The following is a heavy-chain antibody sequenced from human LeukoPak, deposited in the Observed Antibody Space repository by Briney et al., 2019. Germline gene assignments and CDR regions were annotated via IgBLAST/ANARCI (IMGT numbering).Heavy chain of an antibody. CDR2: ISTYNGNT. CDR1: GYTFTSYG. V-gene: IGHV1-18*01. Sequence: DSVNVSCKASGYTFTSYGISWVRQAPGQGLEWMGWISTYNGNTNYAQKLQGRVTMTTDTSTSTAYMELRSLRSDDTAVYYCARAQYSSGWYQEADYWGQGTLVTVSS. D-gene: IGHD6-19*01. J-gene: IGHJ4*02. CDR3: ARAQYSSGWYQEADY.